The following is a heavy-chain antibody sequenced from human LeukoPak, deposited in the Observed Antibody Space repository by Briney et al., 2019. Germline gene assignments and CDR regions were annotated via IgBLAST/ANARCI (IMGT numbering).Heavy chain of an antibody. J-gene: IGHJ4*02. Sequence: GESLRLSCAASGFTFSSYSMNWVRQAPGKGLEWVSSMNSSNSDIYYADSVKGRFTISRDNAKNSLYLQMNSLRAEDTAVYYCARDAGWGYCSGGSCYTSRPYYFDYWGQGTLVTVSS. CDR3: ARDAGWGYCSGGSCYTSRPYYFDY. D-gene: IGHD2-15*01. CDR1: GFTFSSYS. V-gene: IGHV3-21*01. CDR2: MNSSNSDI.